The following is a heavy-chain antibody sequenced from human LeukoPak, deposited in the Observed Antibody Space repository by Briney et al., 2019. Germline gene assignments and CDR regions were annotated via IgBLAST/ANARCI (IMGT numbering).Heavy chain of an antibody. CDR3: AREGDSSGYFFRPGY. Sequence: ASVKVSCKASGYTFTNYAISWVRQAPGQGLEWMGWISVYSDDTKSAQNLQGRITLTTDTSTSTAYMELRSLRSDDTAVYYCAREGDSSGYFFRPGYGGQGTLVTVSS. CDR2: ISVYSDDT. CDR1: GYTFTNYA. V-gene: IGHV1-18*01. D-gene: IGHD3-22*01. J-gene: IGHJ4*02.